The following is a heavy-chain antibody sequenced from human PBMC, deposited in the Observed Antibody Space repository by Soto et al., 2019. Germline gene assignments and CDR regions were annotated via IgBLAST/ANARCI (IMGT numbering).Heavy chain of an antibody. D-gene: IGHD2-15*01. CDR3: AREWDIVDFHY. J-gene: IGHJ4*02. V-gene: IGHV1-69*08. Sequence: QVQLVQSGAEVKKPGSSVKVSCKASGGTFSSYTISWVRQAPGQGLEWMGRIIPILGIANYAQKFQGRVTITADKSTSTAYMELSSLRSEDTAVYYCAREWDIVDFHYWGLGTLVTVSS. CDR1: GGTFSSYT. CDR2: IIPILGIA.